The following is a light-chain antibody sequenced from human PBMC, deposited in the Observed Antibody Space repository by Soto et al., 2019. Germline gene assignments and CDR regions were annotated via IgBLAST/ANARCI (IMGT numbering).Light chain of an antibody. V-gene: IGLV1-51*01. CDR2: END. J-gene: IGLJ3*02. CDR3: ATWDSTLTAWV. CDR1: SSNVGHDY. Sequence: QSVLTQPPSVSAAPGQKVTISCSGGSSNVGHDYVAWYLQHPGAAPQLLIYENDKRPSVIPDRFSGSKSGTSATLGITGLQTGDEADYYCATWDSTLTAWVFGGGTKLTVL.